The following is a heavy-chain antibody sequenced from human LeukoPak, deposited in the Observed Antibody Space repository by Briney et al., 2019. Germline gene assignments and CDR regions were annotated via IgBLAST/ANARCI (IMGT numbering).Heavy chain of an antibody. Sequence: SETLSLTCAVYGGSFSGYYWSWIHQPPGKGLEWIGEINHSGSTNYNPSLKSRVTISVDTSKNQFSLKLSSVTAADTAVYYCARAVGYCSGGSCPLWCYYYGMDVWGQGATVTVSS. CDR1: GGSFSGYY. CDR3: ARAVGYCSGGSCPLWCYYYGMDV. V-gene: IGHV4-34*01. CDR2: INHSGST. J-gene: IGHJ6*02. D-gene: IGHD2-15*01.